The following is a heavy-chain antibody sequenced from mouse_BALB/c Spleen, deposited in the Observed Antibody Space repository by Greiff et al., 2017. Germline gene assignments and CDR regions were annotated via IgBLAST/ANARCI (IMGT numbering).Heavy chain of an antibody. CDR2: INSNGGST. V-gene: IGHV5-6-2*01. J-gene: IGHJ4*01. CDR1: GFTFSSYY. CDR3: ARLMAYGLYYAMDG. D-gene: IGHD1-1*02. Sequence: EVQRVESGGGLVKLGGSLKLSCAASGFTFSSYYMSWVRHTPEKRLELVAAINSNGGSTYYPDTVKGRFPISRDNAKNTLYLQMSSLKSEDTALYYCARLMAYGLYYAMDGGGQGTSVTVSS.